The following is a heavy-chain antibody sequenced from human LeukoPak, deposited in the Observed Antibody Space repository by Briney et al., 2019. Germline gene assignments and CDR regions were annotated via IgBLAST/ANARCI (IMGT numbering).Heavy chain of an antibody. CDR1: GFTFSSYA. CDR2: ISYDGSNK. J-gene: IGHJ4*02. D-gene: IGHD3-10*01. Sequence: GRSLRLSCAASGFTFSSYAMHWVRQAPGKGLEWVAVISYDGSNKYYADSVKGRFTISRDNSKNTLYLQMNSLRAEDTAVYYCARVNDYYYGSGIYLAEDYWGQGTLVTVSS. V-gene: IGHV3-30*04. CDR3: ARVNDYYYGSGIYLAEDY.